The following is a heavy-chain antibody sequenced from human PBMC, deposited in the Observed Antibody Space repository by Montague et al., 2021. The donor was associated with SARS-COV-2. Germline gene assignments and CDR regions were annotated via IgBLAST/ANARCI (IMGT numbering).Heavy chain of an antibody. CDR3: ARGYYDSSGYFNWFDP. CDR2: IGTAGDT. J-gene: IGHJ5*02. Sequence: FLRLSCAASGFTFSSYDMHWVRQATGKGLEWVSAIGTAGDTYYPGSVKGRFTISRENAKNSLYLQMNSLRAGDTAVYYCARGYYDSSGYFNWFDPWGQGTLVTVSS. V-gene: IGHV3-13*01. CDR1: GFTFSSYD. D-gene: IGHD3-22*01.